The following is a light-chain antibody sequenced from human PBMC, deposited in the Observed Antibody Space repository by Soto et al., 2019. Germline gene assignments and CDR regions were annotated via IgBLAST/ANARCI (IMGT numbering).Light chain of an antibody. CDR2: DAS. J-gene: IGKJ5*01. V-gene: IGKV1-33*01. CDR1: QDISNY. Sequence: DIRVTHSPSSLSVSLSYRGTITFHASQDISNYLNWIQQKPGKAPRLLIYDASNLQTGVQSRFSGSGSGTDFTFTISSLQPEDTATYYCQQYDNLSSIKFAEGRRLEIK. CDR3: QQYDNLSSIK.